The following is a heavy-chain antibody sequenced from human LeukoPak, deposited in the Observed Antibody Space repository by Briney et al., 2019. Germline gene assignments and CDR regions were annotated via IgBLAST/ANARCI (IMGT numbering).Heavy chain of an antibody. V-gene: IGHV3-30*04. CDR1: EFTFSTYA. Sequence: GGSLRLSCAASEFTFSTYAMHWVRQAPGKGLEWVALISYDGSNKYYADAVKGRFTISRDNSKSTLYLQMNSLRAEDTAVYYCAKDRHAPGRYCSSTTCFPFDLWGQGTLVTVSS. D-gene: IGHD2-2*01. J-gene: IGHJ4*02. CDR3: AKDRHAPGRYCSSTTCFPFDL. CDR2: ISYDGSNK.